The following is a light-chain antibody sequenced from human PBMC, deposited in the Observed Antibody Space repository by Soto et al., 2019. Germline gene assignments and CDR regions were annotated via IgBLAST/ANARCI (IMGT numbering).Light chain of an antibody. V-gene: IGKV1-5*01. CDR2: VAS. J-gene: IGKJ1*01. CDR1: QSISSW. Sequence: DIHMTQSPSTLSASVGYRFTITCRASQSISSWLAWYQQKAGKAPQLLMYVASRLESGVPSRFSGSGSGTEFTLTISSLQPDDFATYYCQHYNSYSEAFGQGTKVDIK. CDR3: QHYNSYSEA.